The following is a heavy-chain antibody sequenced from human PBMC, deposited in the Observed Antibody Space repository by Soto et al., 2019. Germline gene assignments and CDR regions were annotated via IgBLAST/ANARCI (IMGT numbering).Heavy chain of an antibody. Sequence: QVQLQELGPGLVKPSETLSLTCTVSGGSISSYYWSWIRQPPGKGLEWIGYIYYSGSTNYNPSLKSRVTISVDTSKNQFSLKLSSVTAADTAVYYCARHPLNSSGWYGYAFDIWGQGTMVTVSS. CDR1: GGSISSYY. D-gene: IGHD6-19*01. CDR2: IYYSGST. V-gene: IGHV4-59*08. CDR3: ARHPLNSSGWYGYAFDI. J-gene: IGHJ3*02.